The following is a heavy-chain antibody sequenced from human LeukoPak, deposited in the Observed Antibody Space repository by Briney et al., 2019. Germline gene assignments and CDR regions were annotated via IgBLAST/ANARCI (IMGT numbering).Heavy chain of an antibody. V-gene: IGHV1-2*02. CDR1: GYTFTGYY. CDR2: INPNSGGT. J-gene: IGHJ5*02. CDR3: ARDGWGYCSSTSCYNVWFDP. D-gene: IGHD2-2*02. Sequence: ASVKVSCKASGYTFTGYYMHWVRQAPGQGLEWMGWINPNSGGTNYAQKFQGRVTMTRDTSISTAYMELSRLRSDDTAVYYCARDGWGYCSSTSCYNVWFDPWGQGTLVTVSS.